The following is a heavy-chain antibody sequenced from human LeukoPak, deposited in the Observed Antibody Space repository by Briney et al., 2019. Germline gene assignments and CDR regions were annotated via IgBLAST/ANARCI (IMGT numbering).Heavy chain of an antibody. D-gene: IGHD3-22*01. CDR3: AKFAYYDSSGFY. Sequence: PGGSLRLSCAASAFIFSSYAMSWVRQAPGKGLEWVSVITGSGGSAYYADSVKGRFTISRDNSKNTLYLQMDSLRAEDTAVYYCAKFAYYDSSGFYWGQGTLVAVSS. J-gene: IGHJ4*02. CDR1: AFIFSSYA. CDR2: ITGSGGSA. V-gene: IGHV3-23*01.